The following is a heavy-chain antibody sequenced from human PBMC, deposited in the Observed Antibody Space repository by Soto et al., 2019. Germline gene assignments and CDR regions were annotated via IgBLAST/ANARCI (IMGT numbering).Heavy chain of an antibody. CDR3: AKDWDPGVFDY. J-gene: IGHJ4*01. CDR1: GFTFSSYG. V-gene: IGHV3-30*18. D-gene: IGHD1-26*01. Sequence: GGTLRLSCAASGFTFSSYGMHWVRQAPGKGLEWVAFISYGGSNKYDADSVSRRFIISRDNSKNTLYLQMNIPRAEATAEYYCAKDWDPGVFDYWGQGTMVTVSS. CDR2: ISYGGSNK.